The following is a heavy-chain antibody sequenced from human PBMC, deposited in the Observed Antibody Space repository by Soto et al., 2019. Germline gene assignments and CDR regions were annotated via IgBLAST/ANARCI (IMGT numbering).Heavy chain of an antibody. CDR2: INHSGST. J-gene: IGHJ3*02. V-gene: IGHV4-34*01. Sequence: SETLSLTCAVYGGSFSGYYWSWIRQPPGKGLEWIGEINHSGSTNYNPSLKSRVTISVDTSKNQFSLKLSSVTAADTAVYYCARHVGDSDAFDIWGQGTMVTVSS. D-gene: IGHD2-21*02. CDR1: GGSFSGYY. CDR3: ARHVGDSDAFDI.